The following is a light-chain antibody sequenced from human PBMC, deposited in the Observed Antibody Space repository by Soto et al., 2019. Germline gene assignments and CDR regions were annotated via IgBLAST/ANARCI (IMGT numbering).Light chain of an antibody. J-gene: IGKJ1*01. CDR2: GAS. V-gene: IGKV3-15*01. Sequence: ERVMAHSPATLSVSQGERATLSCRASQGVRSNLAWYQQKPGQAPRLLIYGASTRATGVPARFSGSGSGTEFTLTISSLQSEDFAVYYCQQYNNWPPTFGQGTKVAIK. CDR3: QQYNNWPPT. CDR1: QGVRSN.